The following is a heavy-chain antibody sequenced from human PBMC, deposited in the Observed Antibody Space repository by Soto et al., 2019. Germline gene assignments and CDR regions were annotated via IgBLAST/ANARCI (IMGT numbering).Heavy chain of an antibody. CDR3: ARVGSTETYFDT. CDR1: GDSVSAGSYY. V-gene: IGHV4-61*01. Sequence: QVQLQESGPGLVKPSETLSLTCTVSGDSVSAGSYYWSWIRQPPGKGLEWIGYIYYTGSTSYNPSLMSRVTMSVDTSKNQFSLKLTSVAAADTAVYYCARVGSTETYFDTWGQGTLVTVSS. D-gene: IGHD2-8*02. J-gene: IGHJ5*02. CDR2: IYYTGST.